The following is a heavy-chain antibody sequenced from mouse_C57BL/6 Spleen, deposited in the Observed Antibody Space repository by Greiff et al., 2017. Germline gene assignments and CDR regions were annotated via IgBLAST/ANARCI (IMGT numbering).Heavy chain of an antibody. J-gene: IGHJ4*01. CDR1: GYAFSSSW. CDR2: IYPGDGDT. V-gene: IGHV1-82*01. CDR3: ARSPIYYEYDDARDY. Sequence: QVQLQQSGPELVKPGASVKISCKASGYAFSSSWMNWVKQRPGKGLEWIGRIYPGDGDTNYNGKFKGKATLTADKSSSTAYMQLSSLTSEDSAVYFCARSPIYYEYDDARDYWGQGTSVTVSS. D-gene: IGHD2-4*01.